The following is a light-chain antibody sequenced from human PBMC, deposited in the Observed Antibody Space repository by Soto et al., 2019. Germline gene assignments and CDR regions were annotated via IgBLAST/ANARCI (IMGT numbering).Light chain of an antibody. Sequence: DIVMTQSPDSLAVSLGERATINCKSSQSVLYSSNNKNYLAWYQQKPGQPPKLLIYWASTRESGVPDRFSRSGSGTDFTLTISSLQAEDVAVYYCQQDYSTPRTFGQGTKVEIK. CDR2: WAS. CDR3: QQDYSTPRT. CDR1: QSVLYSSNNKNY. V-gene: IGKV4-1*01. J-gene: IGKJ1*01.